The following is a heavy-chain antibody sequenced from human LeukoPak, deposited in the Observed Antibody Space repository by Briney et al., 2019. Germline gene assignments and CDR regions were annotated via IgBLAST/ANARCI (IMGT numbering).Heavy chain of an antibody. CDR2: INPSGST. Sequence: SKTLSLTCAVYGGSFSDYYWSWIRQPPGKGLEWIGEINPSGSTNYSPPLKSRVTISVDTSKNQFSLKLSSVAAADTAVYFCARVAYRYVINDWSRTGLGAYPTKYYYHMDVWDKGTTVTVSS. V-gene: IGHV4-34*01. D-gene: IGHD5-18*01. CDR3: ARVAYRYVINDWSRTGLGAYPTKYYYHMDV. CDR1: GGSFSDYY. J-gene: IGHJ6*03.